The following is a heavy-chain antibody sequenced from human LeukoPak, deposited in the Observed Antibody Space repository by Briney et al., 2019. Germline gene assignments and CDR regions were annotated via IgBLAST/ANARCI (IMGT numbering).Heavy chain of an antibody. D-gene: IGHD1-26*01. J-gene: IGHJ4*02. CDR2: IIPIFGIA. CDR3: ARDSDDSGYFDY. CDR1: GGTFSSYA. V-gene: IGHV1-69*04. Sequence: SVKVSCKASGGTFSSYAISWVRQAPGQGLEWMGRIIPIFGIANYAQKFQGRVTITADKSTSTAYMELSSLRSEDTAVYYCARDSDDSGYFDYWGQGTLVTVSS.